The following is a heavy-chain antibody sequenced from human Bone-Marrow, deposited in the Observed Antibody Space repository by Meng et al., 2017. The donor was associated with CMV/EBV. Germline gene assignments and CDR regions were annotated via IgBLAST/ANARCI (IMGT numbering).Heavy chain of an antibody. V-gene: IGHV1-2*02. Sequence: ASVTVSCKASGYTFTGYYIHWVRQAPGQGLEWMGWINPNSGGTNYAQKFQGRVTMTRDTSISTAYMELSRLRSDDTAVYYCARANSDSGSYYYYGMDVWGQGTTVTVSS. CDR3: ARANSDSGSYYYYGMDV. D-gene: IGHD1-26*01. CDR1: GYTFTGYY. J-gene: IGHJ6*02. CDR2: INPNSGGT.